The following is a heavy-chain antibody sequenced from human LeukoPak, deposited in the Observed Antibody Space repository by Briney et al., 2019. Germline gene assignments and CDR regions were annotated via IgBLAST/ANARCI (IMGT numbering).Heavy chain of an antibody. CDR1: GGSISSYY. D-gene: IGHD6-13*01. V-gene: IGHV4-4*07. CDR2: IYTSGST. CDR3: ARIRKEYSSSWLYYYYYYMDV. Sequence: SETLSLTCTVSGGSISSYYWSWIRQPAGKGLEWIWRIYTSGSTNYNPSLKSRVTMSVDTSKNQFSLKLSSVTAADTAVYYCARIRKEYSSSWLYYYYYYMDVWGKGTTVTVSS. J-gene: IGHJ6*03.